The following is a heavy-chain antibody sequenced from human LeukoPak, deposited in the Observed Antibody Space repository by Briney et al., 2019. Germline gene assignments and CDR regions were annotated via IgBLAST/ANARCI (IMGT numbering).Heavy chain of an antibody. CDR2: INHSGST. Sequence: SETLSLTCAVYGGSFSGYYWSWIRQPPGKGLEWIGEINHSGSTNYNPSLKSRVTISVDTSKNQFSRKLSSVTAADTAVYYCARGIITMVRGVIIYYYGMDVWGQGTTVTVSS. V-gene: IGHV4-34*01. J-gene: IGHJ6*02. CDR3: ARGIITMVRGVIIYYYGMDV. D-gene: IGHD3-10*01. CDR1: GGSFSGYY.